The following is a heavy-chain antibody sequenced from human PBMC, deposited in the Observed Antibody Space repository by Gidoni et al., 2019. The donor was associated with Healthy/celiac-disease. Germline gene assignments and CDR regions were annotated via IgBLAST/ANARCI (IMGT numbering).Heavy chain of an antibody. CDR2: IYYSGST. Sequence: QVQLQESGPGLVKPSETLSLTCTVSGGSISSYYWSWIRQPPGKGLEWIGYIYYSGSTNYNPSLKSRVTISVDTSKNQFSLKLSSVTAADTAVYYCARGVYGDYVGFGWFDPWGQGTLVTVSS. V-gene: IGHV4-59*01. D-gene: IGHD4-17*01. CDR3: ARGVYGDYVGFGWFDP. CDR1: GGSISSYY. J-gene: IGHJ5*02.